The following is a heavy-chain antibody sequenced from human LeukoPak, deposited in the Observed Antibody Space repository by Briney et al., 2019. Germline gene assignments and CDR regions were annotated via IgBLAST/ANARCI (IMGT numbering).Heavy chain of an antibody. V-gene: IGHV3-48*01. J-gene: IGHJ4*02. CDR2: IDTGTSTI. CDR3: TRRFDY. CDR1: GGSISSSN. Sequence: ETLSLTCAVSGGSISSSNWWSWVRQAPGKGLEWVSYIDTGTSTIYYADSVKGRFTISKDNAKNSLYLQMNSLRTEDTAVYYCTRRFDYWGQGTLVTVSS.